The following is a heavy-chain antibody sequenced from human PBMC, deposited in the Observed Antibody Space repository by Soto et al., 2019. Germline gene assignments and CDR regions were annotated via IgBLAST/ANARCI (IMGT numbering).Heavy chain of an antibody. J-gene: IGHJ6*02. V-gene: IGHV3-7*03. CDR3: ARDRYDFWSGYSHGMDV. CDR1: GFTFSSYW. Sequence: GGSLRLSCAASGFTFSSYWMSWVRQAPGKGLEWVANIKQDGSEQYYVDSVKGRFTISRDNAKNSLYLQMNSLRAEDTAVYYCARDRYDFWSGYSHGMDVWGQGTTVTVSS. CDR2: IKQDGSEQ. D-gene: IGHD3-3*01.